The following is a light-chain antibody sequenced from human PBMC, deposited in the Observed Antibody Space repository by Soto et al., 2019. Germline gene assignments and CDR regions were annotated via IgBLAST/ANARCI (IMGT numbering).Light chain of an antibody. Sequence: DIEMTQSPSCLSASGGERGAITSLASQSIRCYLYWYQQKPGKAPKLLIYTASTLHSGVPSRFSGSASATDFTLTISSLQPDDFGTYYCQQGYTTPITFGQGTRLEI. CDR2: TAS. CDR3: QQGYTTPIT. J-gene: IGKJ5*01. CDR1: QSIRCY. V-gene: IGKV1-39*01.